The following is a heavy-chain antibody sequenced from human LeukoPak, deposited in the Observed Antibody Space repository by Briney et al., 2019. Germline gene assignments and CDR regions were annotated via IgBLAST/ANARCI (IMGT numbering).Heavy chain of an antibody. J-gene: IGHJ4*02. CDR3: AREGGPDSSGYYSVPDY. V-gene: IGHV1-46*01. CDR2: INPSGGST. CDR1: GYTFTSYY. D-gene: IGHD3-22*01. Sequence: ASVKVSCRASGYTFTSYYMHWVRQAPGQGLEWMGIINPSGGSTSYAQKFQGRVTMTRDTSTSTVYMELSSLRSEDTAVYYCAREGGPDSSGYYSVPDYWGQGTLVTVSS.